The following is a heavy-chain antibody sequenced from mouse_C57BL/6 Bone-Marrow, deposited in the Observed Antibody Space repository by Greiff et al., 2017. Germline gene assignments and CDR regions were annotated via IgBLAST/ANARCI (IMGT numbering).Heavy chain of an antibody. CDR3: APGQLRLPFAY. CDR1: GYTFTSYG. V-gene: IGHV1-81*01. Sequence: QVQLKQSGAELARPGASVKLSCTASGYTFTSYGISWVKQRTGQGLAWIGEIYPRSGNTYYNEKFKGKATLTADKSSSTAYMELRRLTSEDSAVYFGAPGQLRLPFAYWGQGTLVTVSA. CDR2: IYPRSGNT. J-gene: IGHJ3*01. D-gene: IGHD3-2*02.